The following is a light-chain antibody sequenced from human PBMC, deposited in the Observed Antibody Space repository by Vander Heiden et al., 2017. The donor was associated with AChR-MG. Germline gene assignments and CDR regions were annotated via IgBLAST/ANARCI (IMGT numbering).Light chain of an antibody. Sequence: QTVVTQEPSFSVSPGGTVTPTCGLSSGSVSTSYYPSWYQQTPGQAPRTLIYNTNPRSSGVPDRFSGSILGNKAALTITGAQADDESDYYCVLYMGSGTSWVFGGGTKLTVL. J-gene: IGLJ3*02. CDR2: NTN. V-gene: IGLV8-61*01. CDR3: VLYMGSGTSWV. CDR1: SGSVSTSYY.